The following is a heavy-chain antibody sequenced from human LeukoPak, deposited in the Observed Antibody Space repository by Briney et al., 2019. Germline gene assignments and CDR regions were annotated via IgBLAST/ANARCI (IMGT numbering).Heavy chain of an antibody. V-gene: IGHV3-7*03. CDR3: ARDWFDGDYDRFDY. J-gene: IGHJ4*02. CDR2: INQDGSQK. D-gene: IGHD4-17*01. Sequence: GGSLRLSCAVSGFTFRSYWMSWFRQAPGKGPEWVANINQDGSQKFSVDSVKGRFTISRDNAKNSLSLQMNSLRVEDTAVYYCARDWFDGDYDRFDYWGQGTLVTVSS. CDR1: GFTFRSYW.